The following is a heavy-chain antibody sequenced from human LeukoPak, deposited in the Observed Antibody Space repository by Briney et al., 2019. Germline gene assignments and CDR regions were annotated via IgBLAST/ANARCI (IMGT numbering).Heavy chain of an antibody. CDR3: ARHLYPRLSSFYSDY. J-gene: IGHJ4*02. D-gene: IGHD6-6*01. V-gene: IGHV5-51*01. CDR1: GYSFTSYW. CDR2: IYPGDSGT. Sequence: GESLKIFCKGSGYSFTSYWIGWVRQMPGKGLEWMGIIYPGDSGTRYSPSFQGQVTISADKSISTAYLQWSCLKASDTAMYYCARHLYPRLSSFYSDYWGQGTLVTVSS.